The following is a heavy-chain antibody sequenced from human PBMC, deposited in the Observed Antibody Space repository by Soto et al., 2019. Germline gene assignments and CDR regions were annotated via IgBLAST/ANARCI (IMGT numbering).Heavy chain of an antibody. D-gene: IGHD3-22*01. CDR3: ARVLRAVVTPFDYYYYGMDV. V-gene: IGHV3-30-3*01. J-gene: IGHJ6*02. Sequence: QVQLVESGGGVVQPGRSLRLSCAASGFTFSSYAMHWVRQAPGKGLEWVAVISYDGSNKYYADSVKGRFTISRDKSKNTLYLQMNSLRAEDTAVYYCARVLRAVVTPFDYYYYGMDVWGQGTTVTVSS. CDR2: ISYDGSNK. CDR1: GFTFSSYA.